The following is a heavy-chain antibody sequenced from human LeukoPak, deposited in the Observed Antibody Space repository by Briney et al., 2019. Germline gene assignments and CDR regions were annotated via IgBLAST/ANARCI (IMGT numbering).Heavy chain of an antibody. J-gene: IGHJ3*02. CDR2: IDWDDDK. CDR1: GFSLTTSGMC. D-gene: IGHD5-18*01. V-gene: IGHV2-70*11. CDR3: ARILTATEAFDI. Sequence: SGPTLVNPTQTLTLTCTFSGFSLTTSGMCVSWIRQPPGKALEWLARIDWDDDKHYSTSLKTRVTISKDTSKNQVVLTMTNMDPVDTATYYCARILTATEAFDIWRQGTMVTVSP.